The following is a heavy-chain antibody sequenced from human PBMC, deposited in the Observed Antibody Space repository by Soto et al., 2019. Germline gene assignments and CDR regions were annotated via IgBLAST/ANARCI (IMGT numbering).Heavy chain of an antibody. D-gene: IGHD3-16*02. Sequence: GESLKISCKGSGYSFTSYWIGWVRQMPGKGLEWMGIIYPGDSDTRYSPSFQGQVTISADRSISTAYLQWSSLKASDTAMYYCARYDYVWGSYRLRDLPSWFDPWGQGTLVTVPS. J-gene: IGHJ5*02. V-gene: IGHV5-51*01. CDR1: GYSFTSYW. CDR2: IYPGDSDT. CDR3: ARYDYVWGSYRLRDLPSWFDP.